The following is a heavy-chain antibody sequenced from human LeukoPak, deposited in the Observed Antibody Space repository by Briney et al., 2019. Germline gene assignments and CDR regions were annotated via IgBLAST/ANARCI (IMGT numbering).Heavy chain of an antibody. Sequence: SQTLSLTCTVSGGSISSGSYYWSWIRQPAGKGLEWIGRIYTSGSTNYNPSLKSRVTMSVDTSKNQFSLKLSSVTAADTAVYYCARGFGAAAGDYWGQGTLVTVSS. CDR2: IYTSGST. D-gene: IGHD6-13*01. J-gene: IGHJ4*02. CDR1: GGSISSGSYY. CDR3: ARGFGAAAGDY. V-gene: IGHV4-61*02.